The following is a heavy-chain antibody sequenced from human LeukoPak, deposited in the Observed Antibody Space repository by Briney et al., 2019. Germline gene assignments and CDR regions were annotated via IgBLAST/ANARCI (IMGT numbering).Heavy chain of an antibody. V-gene: IGHV4-61*02. D-gene: IGHD1-26*01. CDR1: GGSISSGSYY. CDR2: IYTSGST. J-gene: IGHJ2*01. CDR3: ARDDGGSYHWYFDL. Sequence: SQTLSLTCTVSGGSISSGSYYWSWIRQPAGKGLEWIGRIYTSGSTNYNPSLKSRVTISVDTSKNQFSLKLSSVTAADTAVYYCARDDGGSYHWYFDLWGRGTLVTVSS.